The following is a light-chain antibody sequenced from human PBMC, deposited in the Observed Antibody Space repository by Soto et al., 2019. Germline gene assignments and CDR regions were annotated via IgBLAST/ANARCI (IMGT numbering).Light chain of an antibody. V-gene: IGKV3D-20*01. CDR2: HTS. CDR1: QSVRSPY. J-gene: IGKJ2*03. CDR3: QQYGNSPYS. Sequence: EIVLTQSAATLSLSPGERATLSCGASQSVRSPYLAWYQQKPGLAPRLLIYHTSNRATGIPDRFSGSGSGTYFTHTISRLEPEEFAVYYCQQYGNSPYSFGQGTKLDIK.